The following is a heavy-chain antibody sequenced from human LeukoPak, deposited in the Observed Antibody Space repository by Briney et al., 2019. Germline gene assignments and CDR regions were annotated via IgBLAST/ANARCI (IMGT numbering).Heavy chain of an antibody. CDR2: IYPGDSDT. J-gene: IGHJ4*02. CDR1: GYTFSSYW. D-gene: IGHD1-26*01. Sequence: GESLKISCKGSGYTFSSYWIGWVRRMPGKGREWTGIIYPGDSDTRYSPSFQGQVTISADKSISTAYLQWSSLKASDTAMYYCARNQLVGATRSPFDYWGQGTLVTVSS. CDR3: ARNQLVGATRSPFDY. V-gene: IGHV5-51*01.